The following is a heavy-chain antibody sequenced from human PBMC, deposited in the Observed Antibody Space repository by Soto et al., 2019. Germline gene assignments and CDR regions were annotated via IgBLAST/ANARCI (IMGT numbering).Heavy chain of an antibody. CDR1: GFTFSSYG. V-gene: IGHV3-30*18. Sequence: QVQLVESGGGVVQPGRSLRLSCAASGFTFSSYGMHWVRQAPGKGLECVEGIAYDGSNKYYADSVKGRFTISRHNGKNTRYQQRNRLRAEDTAVYYGGKDSGQCVAMAGRSPYWGQGTLVTVSS. CDR2: IAYDGSNK. CDR3: GKDSGQCVAMAGRSPY. J-gene: IGHJ4*02. D-gene: IGHD6-19*01.